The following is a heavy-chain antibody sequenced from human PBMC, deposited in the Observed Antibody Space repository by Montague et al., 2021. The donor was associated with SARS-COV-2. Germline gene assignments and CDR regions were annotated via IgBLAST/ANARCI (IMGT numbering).Heavy chain of an antibody. CDR3: ASPGGYCTGGSCYYVY. D-gene: IGHD2-15*01. CDR2: IYYSGST. V-gene: IGHV4-59*01. J-gene: IGHJ4*02. Sequence: SETLSLTCSVSGGSISTYYWSWTRQPPGKGLEWIGYIYYSGSTNYNPSLKSRVTISIDTSKNQFSLELSSVTAADMAVYYCASPGGYCTGGSCYYVYWGQGTLVTVAP. CDR1: GGSISTYY.